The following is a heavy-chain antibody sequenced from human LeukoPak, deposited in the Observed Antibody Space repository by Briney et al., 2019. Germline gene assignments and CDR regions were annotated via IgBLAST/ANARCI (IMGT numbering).Heavy chain of an antibody. CDR1: GFTFSSYE. CDR3: ARAGYSMDTEYFQH. D-gene: IGHD5-18*01. Sequence: GGSLRLSCAASGFTFSSYEMNWVRQAPGKGLDWDSYISNSGNDIYYADSVKVRFTISRDNAKSSLYLQMNSLRAEDTAVYYCARAGYSMDTEYFQHWGQGTLVTVSS. J-gene: IGHJ1*01. V-gene: IGHV3-48*03. CDR2: ISNSGNDI.